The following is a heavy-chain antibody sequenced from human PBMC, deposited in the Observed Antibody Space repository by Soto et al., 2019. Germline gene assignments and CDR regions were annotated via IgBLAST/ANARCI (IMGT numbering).Heavy chain of an antibody. V-gene: IGHV3-66*01. CDR3: ARVASWAEGPNYYFDF. Sequence: GGSLRLSCAASGFTVGNNYMSWVRQAPGKGLEWVSIIYSGGTTYYADSVKGRFIISRDTSKNTLYLQMNSLRAEDTAVFYCARVASWAEGPNYYFDFWGQGT. CDR1: GFTVGNNY. J-gene: IGHJ4*02. D-gene: IGHD2-8*01. CDR2: IYSGGTT.